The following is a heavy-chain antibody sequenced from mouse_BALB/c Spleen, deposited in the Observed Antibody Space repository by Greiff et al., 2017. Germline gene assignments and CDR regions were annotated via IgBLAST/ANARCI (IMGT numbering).Heavy chain of an antibody. Sequence: DVQLQESGAELVRSGASVKLSCTASGFNIKDYDMHWVKQRPEQGLEWIGWIDPENGDTEYAPKFQGKATMTADTSSNTAYLQLSSLTSEDTAVYYCNAVITHAMDYWGQGTSVTVSS. CDR3: NAVITHAMDY. CDR2: IDPENGDT. D-gene: IGHD2-4*01. V-gene: IGHV14-4*02. J-gene: IGHJ4*01. CDR1: GFNIKDYD.